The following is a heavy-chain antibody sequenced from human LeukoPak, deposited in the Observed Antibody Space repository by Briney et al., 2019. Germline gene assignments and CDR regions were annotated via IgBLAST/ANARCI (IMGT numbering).Heavy chain of an antibody. CDR3: ARDGLPHYYYYGMDV. J-gene: IGHJ6*02. D-gene: IGHD5-12*01. CDR1: GFTFSSYS. CDR2: ISSSSTI. Sequence: GGSLRLSCAASGFTFSSYSMNWVRQAPGKGLEWVSYISSSSTIYYADSVKGRFTISRDNAKNSLYLQMNSLRDEDTAVYYCARDGLPHYYYYGMDVWGQGTTVTVSS. V-gene: IGHV3-48*02.